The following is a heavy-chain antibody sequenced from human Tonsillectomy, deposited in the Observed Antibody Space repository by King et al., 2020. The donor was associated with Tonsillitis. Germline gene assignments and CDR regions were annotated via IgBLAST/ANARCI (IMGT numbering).Heavy chain of an antibody. CDR3: ARLDYYYDSRGHQYYFDY. V-gene: IGHV4-59*08. D-gene: IGHD3-22*01. J-gene: IGHJ4*02. Sequence: LQLQESGPGLVKPSETLSLTCTVSGGSISTYYWSWIRQPPGKGLEWIGYIYYSGTTSYNPSLKSRLTISVDTSKNQFSLRLSSVTAADTAVYYCARLDYYYDSRGHQYYFDYWGQGTLVAVSS. CDR2: IYYSGTT. CDR1: GGSISTYY.